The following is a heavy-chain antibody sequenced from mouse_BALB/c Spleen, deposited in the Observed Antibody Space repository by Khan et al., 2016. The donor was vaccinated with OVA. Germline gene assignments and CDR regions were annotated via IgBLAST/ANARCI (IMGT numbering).Heavy chain of an antibody. V-gene: IGHV3-2*02. CDR1: GYSITSGYG. J-gene: IGHJ2*01. D-gene: IGHD1-2*01. CDR3: ARTARIKY. CDR2: ISYSGST. Sequence: EVQLQESGPGLVKPSQSLSLTCTVTGYSITSGYGWNWIRQFPGNKLEWMGYISYSGSTNYNPSLNSRISITRDTSKNQFFLQLNSVITEDTATYYCARTARIKYWGQGTTLTVSS.